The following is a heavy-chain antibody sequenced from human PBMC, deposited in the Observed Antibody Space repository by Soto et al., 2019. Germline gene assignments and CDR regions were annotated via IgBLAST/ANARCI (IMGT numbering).Heavy chain of an antibody. CDR1: GFTFSTSA. Sequence: VKVSCKTSGFTFSTSAMQWVRQARGQRLEWIGWIVVGSGNTNYAQKFQERVTITRDMSTSTAYMELSSLRSEDTAVYYCAADLGYSDYWGQGTLVTVSS. V-gene: IGHV1-58*02. J-gene: IGHJ4*02. CDR3: AADLGYSDY. CDR2: IVVGSGNT. D-gene: IGHD6-13*01.